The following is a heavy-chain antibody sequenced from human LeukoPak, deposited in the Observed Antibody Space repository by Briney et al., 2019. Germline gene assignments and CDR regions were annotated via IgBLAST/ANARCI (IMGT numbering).Heavy chain of an antibody. D-gene: IGHD6-13*01. CDR2: IYYSGST. CDR3: ASGYSSSRYYFDY. Sequence: SETLSLTCTVSGGSISSYYWSWIRQPPGKGLEWIGYIYYSGSTNYNPSLKSRVTISVDTSKNQFSLKLSSVTAADTAAYYCASGYSSSRYYFDYWGQGTLVTVSS. J-gene: IGHJ4*02. V-gene: IGHV4-59*01. CDR1: GGSISSYY.